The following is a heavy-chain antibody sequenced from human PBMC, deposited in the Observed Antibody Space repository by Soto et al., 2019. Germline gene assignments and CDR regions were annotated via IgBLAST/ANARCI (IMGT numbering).Heavy chain of an antibody. CDR3: AKRRGDGYFAL. J-gene: IGHJ2*01. V-gene: IGHV3-23*01. Sequence: EVQLLESGGGLVQPGGSLRLSCAASGFTFSNFVMGWVRRAPGKGLEWVSAIGGTSGSTYYADSVKGRFTISRDNSKNPLSLQMNSLRAEDTAIYYCAKRRGDGYFALWGLGTLVTVSS. CDR1: GFTFSNFV. D-gene: IGHD7-27*01. CDR2: IGGTSGST.